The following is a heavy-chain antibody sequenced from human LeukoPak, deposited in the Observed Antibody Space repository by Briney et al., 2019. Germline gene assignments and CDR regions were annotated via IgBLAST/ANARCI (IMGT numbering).Heavy chain of an antibody. V-gene: IGHV3-7*01. D-gene: IGHD3-10*01. CDR3: AIFSGSYSN. Sequence: GGSLRLSCAASGFSFSRYWMSWVRQAPGKGLEWVANIKQDGSEKYYVDSVKGRFTISRDNAKNSLYLQMNSLRAEDTAVYYCAIFSGSYSNWGQGTLVTVSS. CDR1: GFSFSRYW. J-gene: IGHJ4*02. CDR2: IKQDGSEK.